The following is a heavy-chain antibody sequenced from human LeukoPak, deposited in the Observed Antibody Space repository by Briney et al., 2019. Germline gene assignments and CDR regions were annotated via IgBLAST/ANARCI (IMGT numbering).Heavy chain of an antibody. Sequence: ASVKVSCKAPGYTFTGYYMHWVRQAPGQGLEWMGWINPNSGGTNYAQKFQGRVTMTRDTSISTAYMELSRLRSDDTAVYYCARENYGDYAPGAFDIWGQGTMVTVSS. V-gene: IGHV1-2*02. CDR3: ARENYGDYAPGAFDI. J-gene: IGHJ3*02. D-gene: IGHD4-17*01. CDR1: GYTFTGYY. CDR2: INPNSGGT.